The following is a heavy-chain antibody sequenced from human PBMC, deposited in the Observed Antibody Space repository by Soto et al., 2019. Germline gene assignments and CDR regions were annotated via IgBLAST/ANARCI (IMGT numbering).Heavy chain of an antibody. J-gene: IGHJ5*02. CDR1: GGSIISYY. V-gene: IGHV4-59*01. Sequence: PSETLSLTCTVSGGSIISYYCIFIRHPPGKGLEWIVYIYYSGSTNYNPSLKSRVTISVDTSKNQFSLKLSSVTAADTAVYYCARANGDYTYNWFDPWGQGTLVTVSS. D-gene: IGHD4-17*01. CDR2: IYYSGST. CDR3: ARANGDYTYNWFDP.